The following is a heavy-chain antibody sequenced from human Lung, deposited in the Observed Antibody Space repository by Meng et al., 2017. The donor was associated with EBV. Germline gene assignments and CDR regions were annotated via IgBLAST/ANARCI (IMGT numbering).Heavy chain of an antibody. J-gene: IGHJ4*02. CDR1: GGCLSDHY. CDR2: SKQSGST. D-gene: IGHD1-26*01. V-gene: IGHV4-34*04. Sequence: VQLHPWAAPLVTTSGTVSLTLGVAGGCLSDHYWSRFLQPPRKGPEEMGESKQSGSTTNKRTLRSRATISGTTFQNKLTRKLTSMTASNSAVYCCARGRTTIAQDFDYWGQGTLVTVSS. CDR3: ARGRTTIAQDFDY.